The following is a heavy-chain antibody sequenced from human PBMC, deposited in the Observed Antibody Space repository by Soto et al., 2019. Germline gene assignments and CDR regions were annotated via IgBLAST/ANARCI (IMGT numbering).Heavy chain of an antibody. V-gene: IGHV3-9*01. CDR3: AKAAALYASSGANDY. CDR2: ISWNSGSI. CDR1: GFTFDAYA. Sequence: EVQLVESGGGLVQPGGSLRLSCAASGFTFDAYAMHWARQVPGKGLGWVSGISWNSGSIDYADSVKGRFTISRDNAKSSLDTPMNTLRAEDAALYYCAKAAALYASSGANDYGGQGTVVTASS. D-gene: IGHD3-3*01. J-gene: IGHJ4*02.